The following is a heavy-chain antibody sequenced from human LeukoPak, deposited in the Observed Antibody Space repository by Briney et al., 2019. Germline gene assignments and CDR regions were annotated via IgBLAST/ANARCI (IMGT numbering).Heavy chain of an antibody. CDR1: GGSISSGSYY. Sequence: ASQTLSLTCTVSGGSISSGSYYWSWIRQPAGKGLEWIGRIYTSGSTNYNPSLKSRVTISVDTSKNQFSLKLSSVTAADTAVYYCARAPYYDFWSEHNNWFDPWGQGTLVTVSS. D-gene: IGHD3-3*01. J-gene: IGHJ5*02. V-gene: IGHV4-61*02. CDR3: ARAPYYDFWSEHNNWFDP. CDR2: IYTSGST.